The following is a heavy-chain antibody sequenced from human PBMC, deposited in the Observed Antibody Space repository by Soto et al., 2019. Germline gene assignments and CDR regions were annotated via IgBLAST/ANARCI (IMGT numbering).Heavy chain of an antibody. V-gene: IGHV4-59*01. CDR1: GGSISSYY. D-gene: IGHD2-15*01. CDR2: IYYSGST. J-gene: IGHJ6*02. Sequence: ETLSLTCTVSGGSISSYYWSWIRQPPGKGLEWIGYIYYSGSTNYNPSLKSRVTISVDTSKNQFSLKLSSVTAADTAVYYCASSVVAATPYYYGMDVWGQGTTVTVSS. CDR3: ASSVVAATPYYYGMDV.